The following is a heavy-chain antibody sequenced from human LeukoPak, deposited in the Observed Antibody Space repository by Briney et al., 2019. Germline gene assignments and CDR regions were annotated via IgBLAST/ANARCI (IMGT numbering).Heavy chain of an antibody. CDR1: GYTFTGYY. J-gene: IGHJ5*02. V-gene: IGHV1-2*02. Sequence: ASVKVSCKASGYTFTGYYMHWVRQAPGQGLEGMGWINSNRCGTNYAQKFQGRVTMTRDTSTSTAYMELSRLRSDDTAVYYCARCGGASGYDYWFDPWGQGTLVTVSS. CDR3: ARCGGASGYDYWFDP. D-gene: IGHD5-12*01. CDR2: INSNRCGT.